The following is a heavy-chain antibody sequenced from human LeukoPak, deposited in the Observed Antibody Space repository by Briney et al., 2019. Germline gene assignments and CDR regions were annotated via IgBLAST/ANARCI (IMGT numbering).Heavy chain of an antibody. CDR1: GFTFSNYA. V-gene: IGHV3-23*01. Sequence: GGSLRLSCAASGFTFSNYAMSWVRQAPGKGLEWVSVISGSGSSTYYADSVKGRFTISRDNSKNTLYLQMNSLRAEDTAVYYCAREDYSNYCDYWGQGTLVTVSS. CDR2: ISGSGSST. J-gene: IGHJ4*02. D-gene: IGHD4-11*01. CDR3: AREDYSNYCDY.